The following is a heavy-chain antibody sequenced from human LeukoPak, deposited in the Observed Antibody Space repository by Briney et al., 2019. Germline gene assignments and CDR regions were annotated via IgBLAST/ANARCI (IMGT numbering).Heavy chain of an antibody. CDR3: ARSGSSGSLDY. J-gene: IGHJ4*02. Sequence: HSGGSLRLSGAASGLTFSSNYMSWVGKAPGRGWEWVSVIYSGGSTYYADSVKGRFTISRDNSKNTLYLQMNSLRAEDTAVYYCARSGSSGSLDYWGQGTLVTVSS. CDR2: IYSGGST. CDR1: GLTFSSNY. D-gene: IGHD6-19*01. V-gene: IGHV3-53*01.